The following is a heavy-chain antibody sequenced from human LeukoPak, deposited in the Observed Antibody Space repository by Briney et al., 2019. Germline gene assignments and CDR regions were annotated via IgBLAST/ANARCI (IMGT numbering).Heavy chain of an antibody. Sequence: SETLSLTCTVSGGSINNYYWSWIRQAPGKGLQWIGYTYYTGDATYNPSLKSRVSISVDTSNNQFSLKLNSVTAADTAVYYCARGLAHEDGDAFDIWGQGTMVTVSS. V-gene: IGHV4-59*01. CDR3: ARGLAHEDGDAFDI. J-gene: IGHJ3*02. CDR2: TYYTGDA. CDR1: GGSINNYY.